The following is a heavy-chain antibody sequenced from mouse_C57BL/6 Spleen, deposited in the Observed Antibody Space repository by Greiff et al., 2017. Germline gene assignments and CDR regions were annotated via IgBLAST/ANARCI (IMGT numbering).Heavy chain of an antibody. CDR1: GFSFNTYA. V-gene: IGHV10-1*01. D-gene: IGHD2-4*01. CDR3: VRPSYDYAFAY. J-gene: IGHJ3*01. CDR2: IRSKSNNYAT. Sequence: EADGGLVQPKGSLKLSCAASGFSFNTYAMNWVRQAPGKGLEWVARIRSKSNNYATYYADSVKDRFTISRDDSESMLYLQMNNLKTEDTAMYYCVRPSYDYAFAYWGQGTLVTVSA.